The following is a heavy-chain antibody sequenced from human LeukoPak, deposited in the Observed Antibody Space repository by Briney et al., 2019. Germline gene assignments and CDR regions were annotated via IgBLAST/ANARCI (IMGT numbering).Heavy chain of an antibody. V-gene: IGHV3-21*01. CDR1: GFTFSSYS. CDR3: ARDHGVVVGWFDP. CDR2: ISSSSSYI. D-gene: IGHD2-21*01. Sequence: GGSLRLSCAASGFTFSSYSMNWVRQAPGKGLEWVSSISSSSSYIYYADSVKGRFTISRDNAKNSLYLQMNSLRAEDTAVYYCARDHGVVVGWFDPWGQGTLVTVSS. J-gene: IGHJ5*02.